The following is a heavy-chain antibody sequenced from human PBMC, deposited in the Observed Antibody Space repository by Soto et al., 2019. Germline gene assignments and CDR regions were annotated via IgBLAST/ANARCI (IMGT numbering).Heavy chain of an antibody. D-gene: IGHD3-3*01. J-gene: IGHJ3*02. V-gene: IGHV4-30-4*01. CDR1: GGSISRGDYY. CDR3: ARDFDSRVYDLWGGYPPACDI. Sequence: SEPLSLTCTVSGGSISRGDYYWSWIRQPPGKGLEWIGYIYYSGSTYYNPSLKSRVTISVDTSKNQFSLKLSSVTAADTAVYYCARDFDSRVYDLWGGYPPACDILGLGTMGSVSS. CDR2: IYYSGST.